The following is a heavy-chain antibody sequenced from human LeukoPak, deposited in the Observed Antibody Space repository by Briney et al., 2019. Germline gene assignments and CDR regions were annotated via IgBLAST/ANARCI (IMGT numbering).Heavy chain of an antibody. Sequence: SSETLSLTCTVSGRSISGYYWNWIRQSPGKGLEWIGYVHYNGDTIYNPSLRSRVTISADTSKNQFSLNLRSVTAADTALYYCVRSRQMATLDSWGHGTLIIVSS. D-gene: IGHD5-24*01. J-gene: IGHJ5*01. CDR1: GRSISGYY. V-gene: IGHV4-59*08. CDR3: VRSRQMATLDS. CDR2: VHYNGDT.